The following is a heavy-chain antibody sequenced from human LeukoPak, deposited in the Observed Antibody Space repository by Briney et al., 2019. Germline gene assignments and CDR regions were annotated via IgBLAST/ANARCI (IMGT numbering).Heavy chain of an antibody. Sequence: SETLSLTCTVSGGSISSYYWSWIRQPPGKGLEWIGYIHYSGSTNYNPSLKSRVTISVDTSKNQFSLKLSSVTAADTAVYYCARTGHYYYYMDVWGKGTTVTVSS. J-gene: IGHJ6*03. V-gene: IGHV4-59*01. D-gene: IGHD3-10*01. CDR2: IHYSGST. CDR1: GGSISSYY. CDR3: ARTGHYYYYMDV.